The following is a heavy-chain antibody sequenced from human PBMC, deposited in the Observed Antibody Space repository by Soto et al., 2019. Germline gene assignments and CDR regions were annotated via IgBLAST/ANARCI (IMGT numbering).Heavy chain of an antibody. V-gene: IGHV3-23*01. CDR2: ISGSGGST. CDR3: AKLRYNWNYETEYHYFDY. D-gene: IGHD1-7*01. CDR1: GFTFSSYA. J-gene: IGHJ4*02. Sequence: EVQLLESGGGLVQPGGSLRLSCAASGFTFSSYAMSWVRQAPGKGLEWVSGISGSGGSTHYADSVKGRFTISRDNSKNTLYLQMNSLRAEDTAVYYCAKLRYNWNYETEYHYFDYWGQGPLVTVSS.